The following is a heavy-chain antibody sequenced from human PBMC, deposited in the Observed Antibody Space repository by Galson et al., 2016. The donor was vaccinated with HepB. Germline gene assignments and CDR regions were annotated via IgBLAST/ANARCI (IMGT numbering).Heavy chain of an antibody. CDR2: INPNSGGT. CDR3: ARDRRYCSSASCYMTWFDP. Sequence: SVKVSCKASGNSFTGYYMHWVRQAPGQGLEWMGWINPNSGGTKYAQKFQGRVTMTRDTSIGTAYMELRRLRYDDTAVYYCARDRRYCSSASCYMTWFDPWGQGTLVTVSS. D-gene: IGHD2-2*02. V-gene: IGHV1-2*02. CDR1: GNSFTGYY. J-gene: IGHJ5*02.